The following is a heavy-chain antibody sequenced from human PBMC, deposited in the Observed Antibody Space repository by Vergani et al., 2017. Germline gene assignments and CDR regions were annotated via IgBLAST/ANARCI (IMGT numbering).Heavy chain of an antibody. D-gene: IGHD1-14*01. CDR2: TWYDGNNK. CDR3: ARDVRLLYNRFDP. V-gene: IGHV3-33*01. Sequence: QVQLVESGGGVVQPGRSLRLSCAASGFTFNQYGMHWVRQAPGKGLEWVAVTWYDGNNKQYADSVKGRFTISRDNSKSTMYLQMNSLRAEDTGVYYCARDVRLLYNRFDPWGQGTLVTVSS. CDR1: GFTFNQYG. J-gene: IGHJ5*02.